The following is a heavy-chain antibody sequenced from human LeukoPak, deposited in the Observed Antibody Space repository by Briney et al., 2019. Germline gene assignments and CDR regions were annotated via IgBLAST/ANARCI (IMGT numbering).Heavy chain of an antibody. J-gene: IGHJ4*02. Sequence: GGPLRLSCTASGLTFSSYAMSWVREPPGKAVEWVSGISSGGGSTKYADSMKGRFTISRDNSQNTLYLQMNSLRVEDTAVYYGARNSYSSGWYFFDYWGQGALVTVSS. D-gene: IGHD6-19*01. CDR2: ISSGGGST. CDR1: GLTFSSYA. V-gene: IGHV3-23*01. CDR3: ARNSYSSGWYFFDY.